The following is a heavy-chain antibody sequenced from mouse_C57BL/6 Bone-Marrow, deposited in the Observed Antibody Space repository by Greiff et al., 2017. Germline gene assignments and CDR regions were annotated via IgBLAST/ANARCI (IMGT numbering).Heavy chain of an antibody. CDR1: GFNIKDDY. Sequence: VQLQQSGAELVRPGASVKLSCTASGFNIKDDYMHWVKQRPEKGLEWIGWIDPENGDTEYASKFQGKATITADTSSNTAYLQLSSLTSEGTAVYYCTNGGMDYWGQGTSVTVSS. CDR3: TNGGMDY. V-gene: IGHV14-4*01. J-gene: IGHJ4*01. CDR2: IDPENGDT.